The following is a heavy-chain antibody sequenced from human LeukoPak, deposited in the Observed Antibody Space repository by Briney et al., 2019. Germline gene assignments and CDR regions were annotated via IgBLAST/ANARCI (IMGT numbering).Heavy chain of an antibody. CDR3: ARAVPREQWLAPFDY. D-gene: IGHD6-19*01. CDR2: IYTSGST. Sequence: SETLSLTCTVSGGSISSYYWSWIRQPAGKGLEWIGRIYTSGSTNYNPSLKSRVTMSVNTSKNQFSLKLSSVTAADTAVYYRARAVPREQWLAPFDYWGQGTLVTVSS. J-gene: IGHJ4*02. V-gene: IGHV4-4*07. CDR1: GGSISSYY.